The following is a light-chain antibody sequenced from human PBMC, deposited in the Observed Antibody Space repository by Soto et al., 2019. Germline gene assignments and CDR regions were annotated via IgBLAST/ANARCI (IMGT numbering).Light chain of an antibody. J-gene: IGKJ1*01. V-gene: IGKV3-15*01. Sequence: EIVMTQSRATLCVSLGERASLCCRAGQNGSSNLAWYQQRRGQAPRTCIYAASTRATGVPARFSGSRSGTEFTLTIASLQSEDLPFYYSRQYNNWQRTFGQATKVDI. CDR1: QNGSSN. CDR2: AAS. CDR3: RQYNNWQRT.